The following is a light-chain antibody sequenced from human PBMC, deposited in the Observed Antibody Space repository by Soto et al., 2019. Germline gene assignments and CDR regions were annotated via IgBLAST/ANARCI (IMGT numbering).Light chain of an antibody. CDR2: GAS. J-gene: IGKJ1*01. CDR1: QIVNSN. Sequence: ERLMTQSPATLSVSPGERSTLSCRAIQIVNSNLAWYQQKLGQAPRVLIFGASTRATGIPARFSGSGSGTEFSLTINSLQSEDFAVYYCQEYNTWPWTFGQGTKVDI. V-gene: IGKV3-15*01. CDR3: QEYNTWPWT.